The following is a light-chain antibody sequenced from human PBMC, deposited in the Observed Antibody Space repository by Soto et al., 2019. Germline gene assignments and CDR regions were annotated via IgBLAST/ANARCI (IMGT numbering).Light chain of an antibody. J-gene: IGKJ4*02. CDR2: AAS. CDR1: QSISNY. Sequence: DIQMTQSPSSLSASVGDRVTITCRASQSISNYLACYQQIPGKVPKLLISAASTLQSGVPSRFSGSGSGTDFTLTISSLQPEDVATYYCQEYTYVPAFGGGTKVEIK. V-gene: IGKV1-27*01. CDR3: QEYTYVPA.